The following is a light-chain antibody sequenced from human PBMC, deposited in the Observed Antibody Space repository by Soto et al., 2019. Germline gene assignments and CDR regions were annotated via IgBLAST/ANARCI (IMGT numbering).Light chain of an antibody. V-gene: IGLV2-18*02. CDR3: SSYTTSRPPQVV. Sequence: QSVLTQPPSVSGSPGHSVAISCTGTSSDVGGYNRVSWYQQPPDSAPKLIIYDVTNRPSGVPDRFSGSKSGNAASLTISGLQAEDEADYYCSSYTTSRPPQVVFRLGSPLPVL. CDR2: DVT. J-gene: IGLJ2*01. CDR1: SSDVGGYNR.